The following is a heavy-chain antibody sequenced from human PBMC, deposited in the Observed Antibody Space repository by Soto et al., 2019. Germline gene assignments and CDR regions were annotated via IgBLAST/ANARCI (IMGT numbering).Heavy chain of an antibody. J-gene: IGHJ4*02. D-gene: IGHD3-10*01. CDR2: ISGSGGST. CDR3: AKDARVRGVIADYFDY. V-gene: IGHV3-23*01. Sequence: GSLRLSCAASGFTFSSYAMSWVRQAPGKGLEWVSAISGSGGSTYYADSVKGRFTISRDNSKNTLYLQMNSLRAEDTAVYYCAKDARVRGVIADYFDYWGQGTLVTVSS. CDR1: GFTFSSYA.